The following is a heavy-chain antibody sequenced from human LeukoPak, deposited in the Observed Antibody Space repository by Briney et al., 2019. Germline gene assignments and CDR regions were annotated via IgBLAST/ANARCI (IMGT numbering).Heavy chain of an antibody. J-gene: IGHJ3*02. CDR2: ISGSSSYI. V-gene: IGHV3-21*04. Sequence: GGSLRLSCAASGFTFSSYSMNWVRQAPGKGLEWVSSISGSSSYIYYADSVKGRFTISRDNAKNSLYLQMNSLRAEDTALYYCAKSLAAAGTQSNDAFDIWGQGTMVTVSS. CDR1: GFTFSSYS. D-gene: IGHD6-13*01. CDR3: AKSLAAAGTQSNDAFDI.